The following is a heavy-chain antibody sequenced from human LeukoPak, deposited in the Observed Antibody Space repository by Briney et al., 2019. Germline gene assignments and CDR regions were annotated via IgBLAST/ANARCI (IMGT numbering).Heavy chain of an antibody. D-gene: IGHD1-26*01. CDR3: AKDGAEGLDY. CDR1: GFLFHDYY. J-gene: IGHJ4*02. Sequence: GGSLRLSCEASGFLFHDYYMSWVRQAPGKGLEWIAYITSESIPQYADSVRGRFTISRDNSKNTLYLQINSLRAEDTAVYYCAKDGAEGLDYWGQGTLVTVSS. V-gene: IGHV3-11*06. CDR2: ITSESIP.